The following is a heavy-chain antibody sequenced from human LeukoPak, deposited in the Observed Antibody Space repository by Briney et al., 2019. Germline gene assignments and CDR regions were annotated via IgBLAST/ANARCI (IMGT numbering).Heavy chain of an antibody. CDR3: AKKTPGTYPFDY. CDR1: GFTFSSTA. D-gene: IGHD6-13*01. V-gene: IGHV3-23*01. CDR2: SGTDGDT. J-gene: IGHJ4*02. Sequence: GGSLRLSCAASGFTFSSTAMNWVRQAPGKGLEWVSASGTDGDTYYADSVQGRFTISRDNSRNTLYLQMTSLRADDTAVYYCAKKTPGTYPFDYWGQGTLVTVSP.